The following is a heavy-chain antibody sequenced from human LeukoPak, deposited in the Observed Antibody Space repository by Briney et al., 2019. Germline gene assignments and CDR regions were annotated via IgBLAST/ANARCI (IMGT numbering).Heavy chain of an antibody. CDR1: GYTFTSYD. Sequence: ASVKVSCKASGYTFTSYDINWVRQAPGQGLEWMGWINPNSGGTNYAQKFQGRVTMTRDMSTSTVYMELSSLRSEDTAVYYCARDRELLGTDAFDIWGQGTMVTVSS. CDR2: INPNSGGT. D-gene: IGHD1-26*01. V-gene: IGHV1-2*02. CDR3: ARDRELLGTDAFDI. J-gene: IGHJ3*02.